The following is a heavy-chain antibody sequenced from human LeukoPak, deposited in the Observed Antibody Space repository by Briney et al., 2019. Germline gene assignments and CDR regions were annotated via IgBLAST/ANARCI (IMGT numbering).Heavy chain of an antibody. CDR1: GFTFSSYW. V-gene: IGHV3-7*05. CDR3: ARYVAALDY. J-gene: IGHJ4*02. CDR2: IKGDGSAR. Sequence: GGSLRLSCAASGFTFSSYWMTWVRQAPGEGLEWVAHIKGDGSARYYVNSVKGRFTISRDNAKNSLSLQMNSLRAEDTAVYYCARYVAALDYWGQGTLVTVSS. D-gene: IGHD6-25*01.